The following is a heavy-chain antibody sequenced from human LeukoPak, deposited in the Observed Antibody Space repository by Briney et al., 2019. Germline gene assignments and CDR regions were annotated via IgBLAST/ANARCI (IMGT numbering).Heavy chain of an antibody. D-gene: IGHD3-10*01. J-gene: IGHJ4*02. CDR1: GGSISSYY. CDR3: AKPSLGDGSGGIDY. CDR2: IYYSGST. Sequence: SETLSLTCTVSGGSISSYYWSWIRQPPGKGLEWIGYIYYSGSTNYNPSLKSRVTISVDTSKNQFSLKLSSVTAADTAMYYCAKPSLGDGSGGIDYWGQGTLVTVSS. V-gene: IGHV4-59*01.